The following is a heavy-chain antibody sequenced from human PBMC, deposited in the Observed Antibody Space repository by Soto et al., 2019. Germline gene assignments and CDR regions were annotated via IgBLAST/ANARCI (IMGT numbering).Heavy chain of an antibody. D-gene: IGHD1-26*01. J-gene: IGHJ4*02. CDR2: INHSGST. CDR3: ARITLVGATTIDY. V-gene: IGHV4-34*01. CDR1: GGSFSGYY. Sequence: SETLSLTCAVYGGSFSGYYWSWIRQPPGNGLEWIGEINHSGSTNYNPSLKSRVTISVDTSKNQFSLKLSSVTAADTAVYYCARITLVGATTIDYWGQGTLVTVSS.